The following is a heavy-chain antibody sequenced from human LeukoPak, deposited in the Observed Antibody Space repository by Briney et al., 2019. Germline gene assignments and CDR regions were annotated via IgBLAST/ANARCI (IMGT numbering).Heavy chain of an antibody. V-gene: IGHV3-7*01. Sequence: QSGGSLSPSCAASGFTFSNYWMSWVRQAPGKGLEWVANINQDGSEIYYVDSVKGRFTISRDNAKNSLYLQINSLRAEDTAVYYCARDQGSMIVVRTTTWYFDLWGRGSLVSVSS. J-gene: IGHJ2*01. CDR1: GFTFSNYW. D-gene: IGHD3-22*01. CDR2: INQDGSEI. CDR3: ARDQGSMIVVRTTTWYFDL.